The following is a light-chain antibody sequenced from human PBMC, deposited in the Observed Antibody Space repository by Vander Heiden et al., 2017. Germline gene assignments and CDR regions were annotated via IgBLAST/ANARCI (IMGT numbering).Light chain of an antibody. V-gene: IGLV5-45*03. Sequence: QAVLTQPSSLSASPGPAASLTCTLRSDINVGTYSLYLYQQKPAAPPQVLLRYNSNSDKQQGSGVPSRFSGSNEASANAVTILGSGLQAEDEAYYDCVNWNTSAWVFGGGTKLTVL. J-gene: IGLJ3*02. CDR2: YNSNSDK. CDR1: SDINVGTYS. CDR3: VNWNTSAWV.